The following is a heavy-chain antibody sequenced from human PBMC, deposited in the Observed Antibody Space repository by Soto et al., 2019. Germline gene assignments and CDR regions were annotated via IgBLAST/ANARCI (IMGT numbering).Heavy chain of an antibody. CDR3: ARDGLRQYAFDI. D-gene: IGHD4-17*01. Sequence: PWGSLRLSCAASGFTFSSYSMHWVRQAPGKGLEYVSAISSNGGSTYYANSVKGRFTISRDNSKNTLYLQMGSLRAEDMAVYYCARDGLRQYAFDIWGQGTMVTVS. J-gene: IGHJ3*02. V-gene: IGHV3-64*01. CDR1: GFTFSSYS. CDR2: ISSNGGST.